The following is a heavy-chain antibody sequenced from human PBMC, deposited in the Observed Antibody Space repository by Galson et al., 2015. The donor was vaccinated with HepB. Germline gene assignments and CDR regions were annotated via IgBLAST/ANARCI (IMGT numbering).Heavy chain of an antibody. CDR3: ARGNGYFDY. V-gene: IGHV7-4-1*02. D-gene: IGHD2-8*01. Sequence: SVKVSCKASGYTFNGSAMNWVRQAPGQGLEWMGWINTKTGHPTFDQGFTGRFVFSLDTSVSTAYLQINSLMVEDSAVYYCARGNGYFDYWGQGTRVTVSS. CDR1: GYTFNGSA. J-gene: IGHJ4*02. CDR2: INTKTGHP.